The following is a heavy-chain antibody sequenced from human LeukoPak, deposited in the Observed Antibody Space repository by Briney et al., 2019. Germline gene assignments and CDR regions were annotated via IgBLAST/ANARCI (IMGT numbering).Heavy chain of an antibody. CDR1: GFTFSTYD. V-gene: IGHV3-13*01. Sequence: GGSLGLSCAASGFTFSTYDMHWVRQVTGKGLEWVSGIGIGGDTYYLGSVKGRFTISRENAKNSLYLQMNSLRAEDTAVYYCARGVSSGYHVFDYWGQGTLVTVSS. CDR3: ARGVSSGYHVFDY. J-gene: IGHJ4*02. CDR2: IGIGGDT. D-gene: IGHD3-22*01.